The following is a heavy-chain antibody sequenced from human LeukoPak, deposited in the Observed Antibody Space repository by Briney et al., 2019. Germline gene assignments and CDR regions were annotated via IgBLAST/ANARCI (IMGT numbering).Heavy chain of an antibody. CDR2: INSGSSDR. CDR1: GFTFSLYA. D-gene: IGHD3-3*01. V-gene: IGHV3-21*05. Sequence: GGSLRLSCAASGFTFSLYAMNWVRQAPGKGLEWVSYINSGSSDRHHTESVRGRFTISRDNAKKTLYLQMNSLRAEDTAVYFCARDTYEPGLIDFWGQGTLVSVYS. CDR3: ARDTYEPGLIDF. J-gene: IGHJ4*02.